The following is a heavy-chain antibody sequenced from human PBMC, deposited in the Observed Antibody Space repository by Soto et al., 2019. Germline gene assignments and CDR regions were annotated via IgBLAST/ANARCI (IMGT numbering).Heavy chain of an antibody. J-gene: IGHJ4*02. D-gene: IGHD6-13*01. V-gene: IGHV4-38-2*01. CDR2: TYDGASS. CDR1: GYSIRSGYY. Sequence: PSETLSLTCAVAGYSIRSGYYWGWIRQPPGKGLEWLGTTYDGASSYYNPSLRSRITILLDGSTNQLSLKLSSVTAADTAVYFCVRVAGSASWYETDSWGQGILVTVSS. CDR3: VRVAGSASWYETDS.